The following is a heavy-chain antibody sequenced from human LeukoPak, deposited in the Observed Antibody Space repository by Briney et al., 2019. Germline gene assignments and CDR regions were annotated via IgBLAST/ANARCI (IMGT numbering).Heavy chain of an antibody. CDR2: INPNSGGT. Sequence: GGSVKVSCKASGYTFTGYYMHWVRQAPGQGLEWMRWINPNSGGTNYAQKFQGRVTMTRDTSISTAYMELSRLRSDDTAVYYCARIGGYDFWSGYSVPWGQGTLVTVSS. V-gene: IGHV1-2*02. J-gene: IGHJ5*02. CDR3: ARIGGYDFWSGYSVP. D-gene: IGHD3-3*01. CDR1: GYTFTGYY.